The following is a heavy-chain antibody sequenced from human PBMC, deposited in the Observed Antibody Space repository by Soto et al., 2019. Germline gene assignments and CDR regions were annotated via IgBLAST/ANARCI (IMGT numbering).Heavy chain of an antibody. Sequence: GGSLRLSCVGSGFTFSNNAMHWVRQAPGKGLGWVAFVSFDSSEIHYADSVKGRFTISRDNPRNTLFLHVNSPRVDDTAVYYCAIARVADSSLDHWGQGTLVTVSS. D-gene: IGHD3-3*01. V-gene: IGHV3-30*01. J-gene: IGHJ4*02. CDR1: GFTFSNNA. CDR2: VSFDSSEI. CDR3: AIARVADSSLDH.